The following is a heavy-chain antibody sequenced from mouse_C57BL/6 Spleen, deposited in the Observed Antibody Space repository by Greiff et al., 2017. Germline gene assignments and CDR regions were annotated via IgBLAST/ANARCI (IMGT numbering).Heavy chain of an antibody. D-gene: IGHD1-1*01. Sequence: EVQGVESGGGLVQPGGSLKLSCAASGFTFSDYYMYWVRQTPEKRLEWVAYISNGGGSTYYPDTVKGRFTISRDNAKKTLYLQMSRLKSEDTAMYYCARHYYGSSRYFDVWGTGTTVTVSS. V-gene: IGHV5-12*01. J-gene: IGHJ1*03. CDR2: ISNGGGST. CDR3: ARHYYGSSRYFDV. CDR1: GFTFSDYY.